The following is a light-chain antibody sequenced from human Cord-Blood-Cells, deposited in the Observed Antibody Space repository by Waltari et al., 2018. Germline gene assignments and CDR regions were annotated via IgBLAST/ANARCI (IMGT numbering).Light chain of an antibody. CDR3: QSADSSGTYVV. CDR1: ALPKQY. CDR2: KDS. V-gene: IGLV3-25*02. Sequence: SYELKQPPSVSVSPGQTARITCSGDALPKQYAYWYQQKPGQAPVLVIYKDSERPSGIPERISGSSSRTTVTLTISGVQAEDEADYYCQSADSSGTYVVFGGGTKLTVL. J-gene: IGLJ2*01.